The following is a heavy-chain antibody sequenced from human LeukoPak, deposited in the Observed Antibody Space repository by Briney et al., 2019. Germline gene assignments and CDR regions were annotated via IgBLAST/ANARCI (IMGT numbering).Heavy chain of an antibody. J-gene: IGHJ4*02. CDR1: GFTFSNAW. V-gene: IGHV3-15*01. Sequence: GGSLRLSCAASGFTFSNAWMSWVRQAPGKGLEWVGRIKSKTDGGTTDDAAPVKGRFTISRDDSKNTLYLQMNSLKTEDTAVYYCTTDGDYGSGSPDYWGQGTLVTVSS. D-gene: IGHD3-10*01. CDR3: TTDGDYGSGSPDY. CDR2: IKSKTDGGTT.